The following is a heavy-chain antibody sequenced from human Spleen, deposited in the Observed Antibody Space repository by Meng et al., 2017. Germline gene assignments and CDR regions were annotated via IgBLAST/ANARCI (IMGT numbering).Heavy chain of an antibody. V-gene: IGHV4-39*02. CDR2: IYYSGST. D-gene: IGHD4-11*01. CDR3: ARGPTTMAHDFDY. CDR1: GGSISSSSYY. Sequence: QLQLQVSGPGLVKPSETLSLTCTVSGGSISSSSYYWGWIRQPPGKGLEWIGSIYYSGSTNYNPSLESRATISVDTSQNNLSLKLSSVTAADSAVYYCARGPTTMAHDFDYWGQGTLVTVSS. J-gene: IGHJ4*02.